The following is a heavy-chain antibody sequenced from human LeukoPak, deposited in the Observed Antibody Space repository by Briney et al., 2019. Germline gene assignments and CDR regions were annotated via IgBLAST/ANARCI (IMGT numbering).Heavy chain of an antibody. V-gene: IGHV4-38-2*01. J-gene: IGHJ6*03. CDR2: IYHSGST. Sequence: SETLSLTCAVSGYSISSGYYWGWIRQPPGKGLEWIGSIYHSGSTYYNPSLKSRVTISVDTSKNQFSLKLSSVTAADTVVYYCARSYCSSTSCYRTSYYYMDVWGKGTTVTVSS. CDR3: ARSYCSSTSCYRTSYYYMDV. CDR1: GYSISSGYY. D-gene: IGHD2-2*02.